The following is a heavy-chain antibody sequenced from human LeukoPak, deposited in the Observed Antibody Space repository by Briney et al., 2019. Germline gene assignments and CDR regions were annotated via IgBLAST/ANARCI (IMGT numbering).Heavy chain of an antibody. CDR2: IYTSGST. V-gene: IGHV4-4*09. J-gene: IGHJ4*02. Sequence: SETLSLTCTVSGGSISSYYWSWIRQPPGKGLEWIGYIYTSGSTNYTPSLKSRVTISVDTSKNQFSLKPSSVTAADTAVYYCARRSRWAALDYWGQGTLVTVSS. CDR1: GGSISSYY. D-gene: IGHD2-15*01. CDR3: ARRSRWAALDY.